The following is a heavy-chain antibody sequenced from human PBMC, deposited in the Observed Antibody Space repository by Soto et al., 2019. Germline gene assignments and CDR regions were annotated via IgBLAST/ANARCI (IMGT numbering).Heavy chain of an antibody. Sequence: QVQLQESGPGLVKPSETLSLTCTVSGGSISSYYWSWIRQPPGKGLEWIGYIYYSGSTNYNPSLKSRVTISVATSKNQFSLELSSVTAADTAVYYCARAPCSGGSCYSVVRGPYYYYGMDVWGQGTTVTVSS. CDR3: ARAPCSGGSCYSVVRGPYYYYGMDV. D-gene: IGHD2-15*01. CDR2: IYYSGST. V-gene: IGHV4-59*01. J-gene: IGHJ6*02. CDR1: GGSISSYY.